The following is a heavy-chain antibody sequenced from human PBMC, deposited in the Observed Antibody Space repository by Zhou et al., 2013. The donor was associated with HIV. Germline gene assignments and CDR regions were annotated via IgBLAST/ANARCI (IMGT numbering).Heavy chain of an antibody. V-gene: IGHV1-18*01. Sequence: QVQLVQSGAEVKKPGASVKVSCKASAYTFTRYGISWVRQAPGQGLEWMGWTNIYNDTNYAQKFQDRVTVTTDTSTSTAYMELRSLRSEDTAVYYCAARVTIPEPNAGAFDIWGQGTMVTVSS. CDR1: AYTFTRYG. J-gene: IGHJ3*02. CDR3: AARVTIPEPNAGAFDI. CDR2: TNIYNDT. D-gene: IGHD3-9*01.